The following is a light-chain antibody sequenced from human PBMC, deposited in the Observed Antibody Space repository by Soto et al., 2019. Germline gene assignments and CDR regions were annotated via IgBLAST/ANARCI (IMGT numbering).Light chain of an antibody. J-gene: IGKJ2*01. V-gene: IGKV3-15*01. CDR1: QSVSSN. Sequence: EIVMTQSPATLSVSPGERATLSCRASQSVSSNLAWYQQKPGQAPRLLIYGASTGATGIPARFSGSGSGTDFTLTISSLQSEDFAVYYCQQYNNWPGTFGQGTKLEIK. CDR2: GAS. CDR3: QQYNNWPGT.